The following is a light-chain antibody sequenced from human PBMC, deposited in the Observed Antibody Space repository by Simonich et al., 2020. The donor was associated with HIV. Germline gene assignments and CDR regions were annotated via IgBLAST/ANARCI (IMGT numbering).Light chain of an antibody. CDR1: QSVSSN. CDR3: QQSYSTLPYT. J-gene: IGKJ2*01. Sequence: EIVMTQSPATLSVPPGERATLSCRASQSVSSNLAWYQQKPGQAPRLLIYGAFTRATGVPARFSGSGSGTEFTLTISSLQPEDFATYYCQQSYSTLPYTFGQGTKLEIK. V-gene: IGKV3-15*01. CDR2: GAF.